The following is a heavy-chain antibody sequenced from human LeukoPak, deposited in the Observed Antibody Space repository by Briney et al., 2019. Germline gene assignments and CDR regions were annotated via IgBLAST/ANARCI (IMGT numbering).Heavy chain of an antibody. V-gene: IGHV3-74*01. CDR1: GSTFSSYW. J-gene: IGHJ5*02. CDR2: INTDGSST. D-gene: IGHD2-2*01. Sequence: PGGSLRLSCAASGSTFSSYWMHWVRQAPGKGLVWVSRINTDGSSTSYADSVKGRFTISRDNAKNTLYLQMNSLRAEDTAVYYCAREACSSTSCWFDPWGQGTLVTVSS. CDR3: AREACSSTSCWFDP.